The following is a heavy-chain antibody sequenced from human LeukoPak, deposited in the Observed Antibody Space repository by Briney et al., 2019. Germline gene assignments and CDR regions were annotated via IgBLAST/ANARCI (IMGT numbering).Heavy chain of an antibody. CDR2: INHIGST. D-gene: IGHD6-13*01. Sequence: SETLSLTCGVSGGSFSGYYWNWIRQSPGKGLEWIGEINHIGSTNYNPSLKSRVTISVDTSQKQFSLRLRCVTAADTAVYYCARGRYLTTGGGEAAGFLDSWGQGTLVTVSS. V-gene: IGHV4-34*01. CDR1: GGSFSGYY. J-gene: IGHJ4*02. CDR3: ARGRYLTTGGGEAAGFLDS.